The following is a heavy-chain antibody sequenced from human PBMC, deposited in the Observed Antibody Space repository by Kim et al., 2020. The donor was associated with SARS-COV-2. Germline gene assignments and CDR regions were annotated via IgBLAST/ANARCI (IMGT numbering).Heavy chain of an antibody. CDR2: IYTSGST. V-gene: IGHV4-61*02. Sequence: SETLSLTCTVSGGSISSGSYYWSWIRQPAGKGLEWIGRIYTSGSTNYNPSLKSRVTISVDTSKNQFSLKLSSVTAADTAVYYCARVGDYYYYGMDVWGQGPRSPSP. CDR3: ARVGDYYYYGMDV. CDR1: GGSISSGSYY. J-gene: IGHJ6*02.